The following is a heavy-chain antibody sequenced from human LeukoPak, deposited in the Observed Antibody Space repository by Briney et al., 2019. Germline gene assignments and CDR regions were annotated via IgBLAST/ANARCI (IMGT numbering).Heavy chain of an antibody. CDR1: GLTFSNHG. CDR3: AKMNGYFEY. V-gene: IGHV3-23*01. CDR2: ITGDGTTT. D-gene: IGHD1-1*01. J-gene: IGHJ4*02. Sequence: GGALRLSCEASGLTFSNHGMNWVRQASGKGLQWVSAITGDGTTTYYADSVKGRFTISRDNSKNMLYLQMSSLRAEDTAVYYCAKMNGYFEYWGQGALVPVSS.